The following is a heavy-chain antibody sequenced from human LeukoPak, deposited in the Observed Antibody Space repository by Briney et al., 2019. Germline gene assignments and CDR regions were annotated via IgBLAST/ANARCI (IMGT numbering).Heavy chain of an antibody. CDR3: AKDYRDVVGAPRGYYYGMDV. D-gene: IGHD1-26*01. V-gene: IGHV3-66*01. Sequence: GGSVRLPCAASGFTVSSNYMSWVRQAPGKGLEWVSVIFSGGSTYYADSVKGRFTISRDNSKNTLYLHMNSLRAEDTAVYYCAKDYRDVVGAPRGYYYGMDVWGQGTLVTVSS. CDR2: IFSGGST. J-gene: IGHJ6*02. CDR1: GFTVSSNY.